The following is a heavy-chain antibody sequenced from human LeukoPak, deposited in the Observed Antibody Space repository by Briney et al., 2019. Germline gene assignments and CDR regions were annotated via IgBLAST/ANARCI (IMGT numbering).Heavy chain of an antibody. D-gene: IGHD6-19*01. Sequence: PGGSLRLSCAASGFTFSSYAMSWVRQAPGKGLQWVSRISGSGGSTYYADSVKGRFTISRDNSMNALFLQMNSLRAEDTAVYYCAKAEKKGSSRPFNYWGQGSLLTVSS. CDR3: AKAEKKGSSRPFNY. J-gene: IGHJ4*02. V-gene: IGHV3-23*01. CDR2: ISGSGGST. CDR1: GFTFSSYA.